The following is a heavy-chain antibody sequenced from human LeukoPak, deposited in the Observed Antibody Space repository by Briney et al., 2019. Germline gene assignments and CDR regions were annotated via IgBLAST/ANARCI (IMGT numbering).Heavy chain of an antibody. CDR1: GFTFSNAW. J-gene: IGHJ4*02. CDR2: IKSKTDGGTT. D-gene: IGHD3-9*01. V-gene: IGHV3-15*01. CDR3: TTVLRYFDWLSEYFDY. Sequence: GGSLRLFCAASGFTFSNAWMSWVRQAPGKGLEWVGRIKSKTDGGTTDYAAPVKGRFTISRDDSKNTLYLQMNSLKTEDTAVYYCTTVLRYFDWLSEYFDYWGQGTLVTVSS.